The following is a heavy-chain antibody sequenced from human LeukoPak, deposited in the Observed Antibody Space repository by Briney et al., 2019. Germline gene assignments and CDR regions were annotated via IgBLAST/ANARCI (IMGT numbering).Heavy chain of an antibody. V-gene: IGHV1-2*02. D-gene: IGHD3-3*01. CDR1: GYTFTGYY. Sequence: ASVKVSCKASGYTFTGYYRHWVRQAPGQGLEWMGWINPNSGGTNYAQRFQGRVTMTRDTPISTAYMELSRLRSNDTAVYYCARGRSQYNFWSGYSNWDYWGQGTLVTVSS. CDR2: INPNSGGT. CDR3: ARGRSQYNFWSGYSNWDY. J-gene: IGHJ4*02.